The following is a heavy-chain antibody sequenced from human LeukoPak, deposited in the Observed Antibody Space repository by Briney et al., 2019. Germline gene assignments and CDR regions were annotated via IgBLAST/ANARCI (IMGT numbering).Heavy chain of an antibody. J-gene: IGHJ4*02. CDR3: GRISAGGGYFEY. Sequence: GGALKISCKGSGYSLTSYWIGWVRPMPGEGLEGMGIIYPGDSDTRYSPSFQGQVTISADKSISVDYLQWSSLKAADAVMYCGGRISAGGGYFEYRGKGTMVTVAS. V-gene: IGHV5-51*01. CDR1: GYSLTSYW. CDR2: IYPGDSDT. D-gene: IGHD6-13*01.